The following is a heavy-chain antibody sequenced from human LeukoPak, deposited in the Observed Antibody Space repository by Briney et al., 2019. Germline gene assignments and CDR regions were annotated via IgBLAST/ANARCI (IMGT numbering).Heavy chain of an antibody. CDR2: IYYTGST. J-gene: IGHJ5*02. D-gene: IGHD2-15*01. V-gene: IGHV4-59*01. CDR1: GASISSYY. Sequence: SETLSLTCTVSGASISSYYCNWIRQPPGKGLEWIGYIYYTGSTNHNPSLKSRVSISVDTSKNQFSLKLNSVTTADTAMYHCAIFGSGGSWGQGTLVTVSS. CDR3: AIFGSGGS.